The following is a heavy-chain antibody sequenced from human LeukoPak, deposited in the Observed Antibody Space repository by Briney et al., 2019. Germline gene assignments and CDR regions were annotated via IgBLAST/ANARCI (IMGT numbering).Heavy chain of an antibody. Sequence: PGGSLRLSCAASGFTFSRYAMSWVRQAPGKGLEWVSAISGSGGSTYYADSVKGRFTISRDNSKNTLYLQMNSLRAEDTAVYYCAKDHAPGIAAAATGYWGQGTLVTVSS. J-gene: IGHJ4*02. CDR1: GFTFSRYA. D-gene: IGHD6-13*01. CDR2: ISGSGGST. V-gene: IGHV3-23*01. CDR3: AKDHAPGIAAAATGY.